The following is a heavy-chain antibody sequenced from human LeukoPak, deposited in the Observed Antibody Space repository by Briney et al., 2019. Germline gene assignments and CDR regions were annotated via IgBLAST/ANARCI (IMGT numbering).Heavy chain of an antibody. CDR2: IYYSRST. Sequence: SESLSLTCTVSGGSFSRYDWSWIRQPPGKRLEWIGYIYYSRSTNYNPSLKSRVSMSVDTSKNQFSLNLNSVTAADTAVYYCARTEYFFDHWGQGTLVTVSS. J-gene: IGHJ5*02. V-gene: IGHV4-59*01. CDR1: GGSFSRYD. D-gene: IGHD2/OR15-2a*01. CDR3: ARTEYFFDH.